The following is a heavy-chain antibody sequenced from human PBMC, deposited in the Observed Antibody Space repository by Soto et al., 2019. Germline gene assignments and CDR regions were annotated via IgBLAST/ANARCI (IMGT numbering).Heavy chain of an antibody. D-gene: IGHD2-2*01. V-gene: IGHV3-23*01. CDR2: ISGSGGST. J-gene: IGHJ5*02. CDR1: GFTFSSYA. Sequence: EVQLLESGGGLVQPGGSLRLSCAASGFTFSSYAMSWVRQAPGKGLEWVSAISGSGGSTYYADSVKGRFTISRDNSKNTLYLQMKSLSAEDTAVYYCAKGVVPDARHNWFAPWGLGTLVTVSS. CDR3: AKGVVPDARHNWFAP.